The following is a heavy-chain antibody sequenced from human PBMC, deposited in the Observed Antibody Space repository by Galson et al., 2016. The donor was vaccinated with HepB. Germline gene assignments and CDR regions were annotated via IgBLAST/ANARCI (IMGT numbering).Heavy chain of an antibody. V-gene: IGHV3-33*08. Sequence: SLRLSCAASGFTFSDYAMSWVRQGPGKGLEWVAIIWHDGSKEYYGKSVEGRFTISRDNSKNVVFLQINSLSAEDTGVYYCGREDYPSSWSFGVVEYWGQGTLVTVSS. D-gene: IGHD6-13*01. J-gene: IGHJ4*02. CDR1: GFTFSDYA. CDR2: IWHDGSKE. CDR3: GREDYPSSWSFGVVEY.